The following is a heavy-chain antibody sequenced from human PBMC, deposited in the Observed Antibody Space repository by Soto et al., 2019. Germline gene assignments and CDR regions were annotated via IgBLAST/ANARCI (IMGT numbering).Heavy chain of an antibody. D-gene: IGHD6-19*01. J-gene: IGHJ6*02. V-gene: IGHV1-46*03. Sequence: ASVKVSCKASGYTFTSYYMHWVRQAPGQGLEWMGIINPSGGSTSYAQKFQGRVTMTRDTSTSTVYMELSSLRSEDTAVYYCARDYSSGWYYYGMDVWGQGTTVTVSS. CDR1: GYTFTSYY. CDR2: INPSGGST. CDR3: ARDYSSGWYYYGMDV.